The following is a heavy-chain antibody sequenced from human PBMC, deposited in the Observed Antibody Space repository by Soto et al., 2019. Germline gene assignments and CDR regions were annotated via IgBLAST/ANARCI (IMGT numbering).Heavy chain of an antibody. V-gene: IGHV3-23*01. CDR1: GFTFSSYA. Sequence: PGGSLRLSCAASGFTFSSYAMSWVRQAPGKGLEWVSAISGSGGSTYYADSVKGRFTISRDNSKNTLYLQMNSLRAEDTAVYFCAKLRSSTWGATNYWGQGTLVTVSS. CDR3: AKLRSSTWGATNY. CDR2: ISGSGGST. J-gene: IGHJ4*02. D-gene: IGHD6-13*01.